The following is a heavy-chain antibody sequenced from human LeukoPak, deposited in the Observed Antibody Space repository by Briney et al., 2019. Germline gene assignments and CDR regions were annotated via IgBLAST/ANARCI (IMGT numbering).Heavy chain of an antibody. Sequence: SVEVSCKASGGTVSIYSLSWVRQAPGQGLEWMGGIIPKFGSTNYAQKFQGRVTITTDEATSTAYMEVTSLRSEDTAVYFCARDNFATSGVKYFQHWGQGTLVTVSS. CDR1: GGTVSIYS. D-gene: IGHD3-9*01. CDR3: ARDNFATSGVKYFQH. J-gene: IGHJ1*01. CDR2: IIPKFGST. V-gene: IGHV1-69*05.